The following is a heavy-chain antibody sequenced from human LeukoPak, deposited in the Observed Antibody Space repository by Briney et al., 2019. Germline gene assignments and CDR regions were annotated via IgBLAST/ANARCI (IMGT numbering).Heavy chain of an antibody. CDR2: ISSSSNYI. Sequence: GGSLRLSCAASGFTLSTYTMNWVRQAPGKGLEWVSSISSSSNYIYYADSVKGRFTISRDDAKNPLSLQMNSLRAEDTAVYYCARSGIKMVRGVIIKSPYHMDVWGKGTTVTVSS. V-gene: IGHV3-21*01. J-gene: IGHJ6*03. D-gene: IGHD3-10*01. CDR1: GFTLSTYT. CDR3: ARSGIKMVRGVIIKSPYHMDV.